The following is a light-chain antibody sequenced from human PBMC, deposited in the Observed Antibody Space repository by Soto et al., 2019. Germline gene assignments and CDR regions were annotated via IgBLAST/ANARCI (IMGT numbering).Light chain of an antibody. CDR3: AAWDDSLSGVL. V-gene: IGLV2-8*01. J-gene: IGLJ2*01. CDR1: NTDVGGYNY. Sequence: QSVLTQPPSASGSPGQSVTISCTGSNTDVGGYNYVSWYQQYPGKAPKVMIYEVTKRPSGVPARFSGSRSGNTASLTVSGLQAEDEANYYCAAWDDSLSGVLFGGGTKLTVL. CDR2: EVT.